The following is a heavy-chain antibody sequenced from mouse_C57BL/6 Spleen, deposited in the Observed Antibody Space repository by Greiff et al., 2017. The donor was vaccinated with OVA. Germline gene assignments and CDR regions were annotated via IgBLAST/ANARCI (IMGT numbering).Heavy chain of an antibody. CDR3: ARSRDYFDY. J-gene: IGHJ2*01. CDR2: IHPNSGST. V-gene: IGHV1-64*01. Sequence: QVQLKQSGAELVKPGASVKLSCKASGYTFTSYWMHWVKQRPGQGLEWIGMIHPNSGSTNYNEKFKSKATLTVDKSSSTAYMQLSSLTSEDSAVYYCARSRDYFDYWGQGTTLTVSS. CDR1: GYTFTSYW.